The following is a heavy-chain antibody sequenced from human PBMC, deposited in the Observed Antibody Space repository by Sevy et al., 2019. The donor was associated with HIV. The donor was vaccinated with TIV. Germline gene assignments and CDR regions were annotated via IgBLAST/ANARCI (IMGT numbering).Heavy chain of an antibody. CDR3: ARDLEFYDYGDYGPAFMPDY. V-gene: IGHV3-33*01. J-gene: IGHJ4*02. Sequence: GGSLRLSCAASGFTPSTYGMHWVRQAPGKGLEWVAVIGYDGSNIYYADSVKGRFTISRDNSKNTLHLQMNSLRAEDTAVYYCARDLEFYDYGDYGPAFMPDYWGQGTLVTVSS. CDR1: GFTPSTYG. CDR2: IGYDGSNI. D-gene: IGHD4-17*01.